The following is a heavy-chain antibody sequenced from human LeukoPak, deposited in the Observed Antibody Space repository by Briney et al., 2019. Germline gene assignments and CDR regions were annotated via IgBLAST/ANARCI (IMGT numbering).Heavy chain of an antibody. V-gene: IGHV3-23*01. CDR3: AKLCSSTSCYAGDY. CDR1: GFTFSSYA. J-gene: IGHJ4*02. CDR2: ISGSGGST. Sequence: GGSLRLSCAASGFTFSSYAMSWVRQAPGKGLEWVSAISGSGGSTYYADSVKGRFTISRDNSKNTLYLQMNSLRAEDTAVYYCAKLCSSTSCYAGDYWGQGTLVTVSS. D-gene: IGHD2-2*01.